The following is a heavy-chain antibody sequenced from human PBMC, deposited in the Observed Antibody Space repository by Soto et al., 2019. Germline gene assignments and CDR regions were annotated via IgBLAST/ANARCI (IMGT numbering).Heavy chain of an antibody. D-gene: IGHD6-19*01. CDR3: AREDRGWYGEFFQH. J-gene: IGHJ1*01. CDR2: IGGRDGST. CDR1: GFTFSDYA. V-gene: IGHV3-23*01. Sequence: GESLKISCAASGFTFSDYAMAWVRQAPGKGLEWVSKIGGRDGSTDYADAVKGRFTISRDNTKNTLHLQMSSLRAEDTALYYCAREDRGWYGEFFQHWGQGTLVTVSS.